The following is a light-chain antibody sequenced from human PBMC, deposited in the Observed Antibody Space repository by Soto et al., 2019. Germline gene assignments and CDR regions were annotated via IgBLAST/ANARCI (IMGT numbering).Light chain of an antibody. CDR1: QTVTSNY. J-gene: IGKJ1*01. CDR3: QQYGSSPRT. CDR2: GAS. Sequence: DIVLTQSPGTLSLSPGERATLSCGASQTVTSNYLAWYQQKPGQAPRLLIFGASIRVTGIPARFSGSGSGTEFTLTISSLQSEDFAVYYCQQYGSSPRTFGQGTKV. V-gene: IGKV3-20*01.